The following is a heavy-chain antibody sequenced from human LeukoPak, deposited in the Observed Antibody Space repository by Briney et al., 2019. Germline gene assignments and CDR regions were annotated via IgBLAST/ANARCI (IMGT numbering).Heavy chain of an antibody. D-gene: IGHD3-10*01. CDR2: FSSSGSTI. V-gene: IGHV3-11*01. CDR3: ARDLSYYGSGSYPDY. CDR1: GFTFSDYY. Sequence: GGSLRLSCAASGFTFSDYYMSWIRQAQGKGLGGVSYFSSSGSTIYYADSVKGRFTISRDNVRNSVYLQMTSLRAEDTAVYYCARDLSYYGSGSYPDYWGQGTLVTVSS. J-gene: IGHJ4*02.